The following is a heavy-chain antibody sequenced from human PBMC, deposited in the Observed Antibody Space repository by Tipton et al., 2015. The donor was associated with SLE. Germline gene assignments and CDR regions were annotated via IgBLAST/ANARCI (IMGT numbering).Heavy chain of an antibody. J-gene: IGHJ3*02. V-gene: IGHV4-59*01. CDR2: IYYSGST. CDR1: GGSISSYH. Sequence: TLSLTCNVSGGSISSYHWSWIRQPPGKGLEWIGYIYYSGSTNYNPSLKSRVTISVDTSKNHFSLNLSSVTAADTAVYYCASLLGYSTSSSALDIWGQGTMVTVSS. D-gene: IGHD6-6*01. CDR3: ASLLGYSTSSSALDI.